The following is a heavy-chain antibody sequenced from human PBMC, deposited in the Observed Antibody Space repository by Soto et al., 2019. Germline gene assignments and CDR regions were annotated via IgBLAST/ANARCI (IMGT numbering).Heavy chain of an antibody. CDR3: ARKGVNYHFLSGYYKVGYYYGMDV. J-gene: IGHJ6*02. CDR1: GGTFSSYA. D-gene: IGHD3-3*01. Sequence: SVKVSCNASGGTFSSYAISWVRQAPGQVLEWMGGIIPIFGTANYAQQFQGRVTITSDEATITAYMELSSLRSEDTAVYYCARKGVNYHFLSGYYKVGYYYGMDVWGQGTTVTVSS. V-gene: IGHV1-69*13. CDR2: IIPIFGTA.